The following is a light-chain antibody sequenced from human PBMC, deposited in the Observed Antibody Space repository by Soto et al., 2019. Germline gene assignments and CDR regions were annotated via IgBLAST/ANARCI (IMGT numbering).Light chain of an antibody. Sequence: DIQLTQSPSPLSASVGGRVAMTCLASQSISTYLNWYQQKPGKAPKVLIYAASNLQSGAPPRFSGSGSGTDFTLTISSLQPEDVATYFCQQSYRTPITFGQGTRLEIK. CDR2: AAS. CDR1: QSISTY. J-gene: IGKJ5*01. CDR3: QQSYRTPIT. V-gene: IGKV1-39*01.